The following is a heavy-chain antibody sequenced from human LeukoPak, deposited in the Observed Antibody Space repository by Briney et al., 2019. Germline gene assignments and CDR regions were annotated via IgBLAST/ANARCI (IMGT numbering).Heavy chain of an antibody. Sequence: APVKVSCKASGYTFTGYYMHWVRQAPGQGLEWMGWINPNSGGTNYAQKFQGRVTMTRDTSISTAYMELSRLRSDDTAVYYCAREVIAVAFLQNDAFDIWGQGTMVTVSS. CDR1: GYTFTGYY. V-gene: IGHV1-2*02. D-gene: IGHD6-19*01. CDR2: INPNSGGT. CDR3: AREVIAVAFLQNDAFDI. J-gene: IGHJ3*02.